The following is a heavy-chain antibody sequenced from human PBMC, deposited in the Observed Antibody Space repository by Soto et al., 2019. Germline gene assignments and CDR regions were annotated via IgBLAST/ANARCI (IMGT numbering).Heavy chain of an antibody. CDR3: ARDGRGYDFWRY. CDR2: INSDGSST. V-gene: IGHV3-74*01. J-gene: IGHJ4*02. CDR1: GCAFISYW. D-gene: IGHD3-3*01. Sequence: WGSLRRSCAASGCAFISYWIRFCRQAPWKGRVWVSRINSDGSSTSYADSVKGRFTISRDNAKNTLYLQMSSLRAEDTAVYYCARDGRGYDFWRYWGQGTLVTVSS.